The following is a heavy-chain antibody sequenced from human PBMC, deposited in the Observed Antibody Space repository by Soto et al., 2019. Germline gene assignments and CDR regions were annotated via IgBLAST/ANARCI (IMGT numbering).Heavy chain of an antibody. CDR1: GGSISSSSYD. J-gene: IGHJ4*02. V-gene: IGHV4-39*07. Sequence: ETLPLPGTVSGGSISSSSYDWGWIRQPRGKGVEWIGSIYYSGSTNYNPSLNSRVTISVDTSKNQFSLKLSYVTAADTAVYYCARGHNYYDSSGYFSYWGQGTLVTVSS. D-gene: IGHD3-22*01. CDR3: ARGHNYYDSSGYFSY. CDR2: IYYSGST.